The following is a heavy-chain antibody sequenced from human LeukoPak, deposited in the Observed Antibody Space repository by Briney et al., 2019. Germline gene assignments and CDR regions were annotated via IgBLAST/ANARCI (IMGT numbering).Heavy chain of an antibody. CDR3: AREALRYFDWLFQYYFDY. J-gene: IGHJ4*02. V-gene: IGHV3-7*01. CDR2: IKQDGSEK. D-gene: IGHD3-9*01. Sequence: PGGSLRLSCAASGFTFSSYWMSWVRQAPGKGLEWVANIKQDGSEKYYVDSVKGRFTISRDNAKNSLYLQMNSLRAEDTAVYYCAREALRYFDWLFQYYFDYWGQGTLVTVSS. CDR1: GFTFSSYW.